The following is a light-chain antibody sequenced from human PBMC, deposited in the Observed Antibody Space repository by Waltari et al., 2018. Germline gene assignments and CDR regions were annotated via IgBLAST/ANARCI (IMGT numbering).Light chain of an antibody. V-gene: IGLV1-44*01. CDR2: CND. Sequence: QSLLTQPPSVSGTPGQRVIISCSGSLSNIGSNAVSWYQKFPGTAPKVLIHCNDRRPAGVPDRFSSSKSGPSASLAISGLQSADEAYYYCSAWDDSLNGHVVFGGGTKLTVL. CDR3: SAWDDSLNGHVV. CDR1: LSNIGSNA. J-gene: IGLJ2*01.